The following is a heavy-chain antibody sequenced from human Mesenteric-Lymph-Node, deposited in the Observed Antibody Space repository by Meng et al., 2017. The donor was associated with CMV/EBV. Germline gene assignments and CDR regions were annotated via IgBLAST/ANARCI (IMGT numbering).Heavy chain of an antibody. CDR1: GYSFTSCA. J-gene: IGHJ4*02. V-gene: IGHV1-3*01. CDR2: INAGSGNT. CDR3: ARTARGYYDSSGYYGR. D-gene: IGHD3-22*01. Sequence: SGYSFTSCAMQWVRQAAGQRLEWMGWINAGSGNTKYSQKCQGRVTITRDTSASTAYMELSSLRSEDTAVYYCARTARGYYDSSGYYGRWGQGTLVTVSS.